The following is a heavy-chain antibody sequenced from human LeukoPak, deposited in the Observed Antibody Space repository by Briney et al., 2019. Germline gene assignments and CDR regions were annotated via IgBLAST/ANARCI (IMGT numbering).Heavy chain of an antibody. V-gene: IGHV1-24*01. J-gene: IGHJ4*02. CDR2: FDPEDGET. CDR3: ATLAGEMATILGYSRDY. D-gene: IGHD5-24*01. CDR1: GYTLTELS. Sequence: ASVKVSCKVSGYTLTELSMHWVRQAPGKGLEWMGGFDPEDGETIYAQKFQGRVTMTEDTSTDTAYMELSSLRSEDTAVYYCATLAGEMATILGYSRDYWGQGTLVTVSS.